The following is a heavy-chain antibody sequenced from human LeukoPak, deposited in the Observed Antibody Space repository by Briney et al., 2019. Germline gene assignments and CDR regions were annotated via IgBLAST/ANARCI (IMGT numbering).Heavy chain of an antibody. D-gene: IGHD5-18*01. CDR1: GFTFSSCG. Sequence: GGSLRRSCAASGFTFSSCGMHWVRQAPGKGLEWVAVISYDGSNKFYADSVTGRFTISRDNSKNTLYLQMNSLRAEDTAVYYCAAKGYSYGNNAFDFWGQGTMVTVSS. J-gene: IGHJ3*01. CDR2: ISYDGSNK. V-gene: IGHV3-30*03. CDR3: AAKGYSYGNNAFDF.